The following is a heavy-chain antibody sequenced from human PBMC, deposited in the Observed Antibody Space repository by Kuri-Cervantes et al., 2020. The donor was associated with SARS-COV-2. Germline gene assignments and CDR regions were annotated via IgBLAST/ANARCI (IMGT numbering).Heavy chain of an antibody. CDR2: IRYDDSNE. Sequence: GESLKISCAASGFTFSNYGMHWVRQAPGKGLEWVTFIRYDDSNEYYADSVKGRFTISRDNSKNTLYLQMNSLRAEDTAVYYCAKDPLGYCSSTSCYEPAYYYYYGMDVWGQGTTDTVSS. V-gene: IGHV3-30*02. CDR1: GFTFSNYG. D-gene: IGHD2-2*01. CDR3: AKDPLGYCSSTSCYEPAYYYYYGMDV. J-gene: IGHJ6*02.